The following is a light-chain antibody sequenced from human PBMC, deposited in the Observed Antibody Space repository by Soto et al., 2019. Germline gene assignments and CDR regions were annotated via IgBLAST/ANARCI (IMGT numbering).Light chain of an antibody. Sequence: ETVLTQSPGTLSLSPGERATLSCRASQSVSSDTLAWYQQKPGQAPRLLLYGASTRATGIPDRFSGSGSGTDFNLTVSRLEPDDFAVYYCQQYGTSPSWTFGQGTKVEIK. J-gene: IGKJ1*01. CDR3: QQYGTSPSWT. V-gene: IGKV3-20*01. CDR2: GAS. CDR1: QSVSSDT.